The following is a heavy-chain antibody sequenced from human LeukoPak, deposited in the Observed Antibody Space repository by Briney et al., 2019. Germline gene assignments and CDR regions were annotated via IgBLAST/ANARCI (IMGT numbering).Heavy chain of an antibody. CDR1: GFTFSSYW. J-gene: IGHJ5*02. CDR3: ASALRRYYVFWSGYSSSFTPP. V-gene: IGHV3-74*01. Sequence: QPGGSLRLSCAASGFTFSSYWMHWVRQAPGKGLVWVSRINSDGSSTSYADSVKGRFTISRDNAKNTLYLQMNSLRAEDTAVYYWASALRRYYVFWSGYSSSFTPPGGQGPLVPVSS. D-gene: IGHD3-3*01. CDR2: INSDGSST.